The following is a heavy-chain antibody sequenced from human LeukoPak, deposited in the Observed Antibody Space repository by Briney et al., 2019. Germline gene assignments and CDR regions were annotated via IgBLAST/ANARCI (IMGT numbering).Heavy chain of an antibody. CDR2: IYTSGST. CDR3: ARGVRGVQNYYYYYYMDV. V-gene: IGHV4-4*07. Sequence: PSETLSPTCTVSGGSISSYYWSWIRQPAGKGLEWIGRIYTSGSTNYNPSLKSRVTMSVDTSKNQFSLKLSSVTAADTAVYYCARGVRGVQNYYYYYYMDVWGKGTTVTISS. CDR1: GGSISSYY. J-gene: IGHJ6*03. D-gene: IGHD3-10*01.